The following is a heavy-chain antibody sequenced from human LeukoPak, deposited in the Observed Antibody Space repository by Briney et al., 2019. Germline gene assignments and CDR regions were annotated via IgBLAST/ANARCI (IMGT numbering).Heavy chain of an antibody. CDR2: IIPIFGTA. Sequence: IIPIFGTANYAQKFQGRVTITADESTSTAYMELSSLRSEDTAVYYCARELRGDFWSGSLDYWGQGTLVTVSS. J-gene: IGHJ4*02. CDR3: ARELRGDFWSGSLDY. V-gene: IGHV1-69*01. D-gene: IGHD3-3*01.